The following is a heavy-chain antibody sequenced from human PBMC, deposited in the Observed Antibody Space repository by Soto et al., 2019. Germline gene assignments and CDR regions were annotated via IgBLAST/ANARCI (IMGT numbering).Heavy chain of an antibody. CDR1: GGSIRSGGYY. CDR3: ARDPYGDLGYFDY. J-gene: IGHJ4*02. CDR2: IYYSGST. D-gene: IGHD4-17*01. V-gene: IGHV4-31*03. Sequence: QVQLQESGPGLVKPSQTLSLTCTVSGGSIRSGGYYWSWIRQHPGKGLEWIGYIYYSGSTYYNPSLKSRGTISVDTSKNQFSLKLSSVTAADTAVYYCARDPYGDLGYFDYWGQGTLVTVSS.